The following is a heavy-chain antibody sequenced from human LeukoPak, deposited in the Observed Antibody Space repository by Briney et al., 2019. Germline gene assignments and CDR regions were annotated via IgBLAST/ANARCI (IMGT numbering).Heavy chain of an antibody. CDR3: ARSPVYYYGMDV. V-gene: IGHV3-13*01. CDR2: IGTAGDT. J-gene: IGHJ6*02. Sequence: GGSLRLSCAASGFTFSSYDMHWVRQATGKGLEWVSAIGTAGDTYYPGSVKGRFTISRENAKNSFYFQMNSLRAGDPAVYYCARSPVYYYGMDVWGQGPTVPVSS. CDR1: GFTFSSYD.